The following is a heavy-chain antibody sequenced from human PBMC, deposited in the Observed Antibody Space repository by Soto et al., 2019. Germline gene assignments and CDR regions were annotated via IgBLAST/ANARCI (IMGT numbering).Heavy chain of an antibody. V-gene: IGHV3-11*01. Sequence: SLRLSCSASGVSLRDYHMSWSRQAPGKGLEWISYIRTSGSPIYYADSVKGRFTISRDNAQNSLFLQMNSLRAEDTAVYYCATDYYYDSSGYFDNWGQGTVVTVSS. D-gene: IGHD3-22*01. J-gene: IGHJ4*02. CDR3: ATDYYYDSSGYFDN. CDR1: GVSLRDYH. CDR2: IRTSGSPI.